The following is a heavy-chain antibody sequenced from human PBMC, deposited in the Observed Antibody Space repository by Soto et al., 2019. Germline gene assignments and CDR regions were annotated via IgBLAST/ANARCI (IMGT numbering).Heavy chain of an antibody. V-gene: IGHV4-59*08. J-gene: IGHJ6*03. D-gene: IGHD3-3*01. Sequence: QVQLQESGPGLVKPSETLSLTCTVSGGSISSYYWSWIRQPPGKGLEWIGYIYYSGSTNYNPSLKSRVTIAVDTSKNQFSLKLSSVTAADTAVYYCARQAIFGVDSHYYMDVWGKGTTVTVSS. CDR2: IYYSGST. CDR3: ARQAIFGVDSHYYMDV. CDR1: GGSISSYY.